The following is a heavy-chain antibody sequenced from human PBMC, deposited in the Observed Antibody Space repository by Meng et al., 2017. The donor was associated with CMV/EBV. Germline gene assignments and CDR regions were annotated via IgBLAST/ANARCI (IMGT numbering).Heavy chain of an antibody. V-gene: IGHV1-69*04. J-gene: IGHJ6*02. CDR3: ARDLHDCSSTSCYRYYYYYYGMDV. CDR2: IIPILGIA. D-gene: IGHD2-2*01. Sequence: SVKVSCKASGGTFSSYTISWVRQAPGQGLEWMGRIIPILGIANYAQKFQGRVTITADKSTSTAYMELSRLRSGDTAVYYCARDLHDCSSTSCYRYYYYYYGMDVWGQGTTVTVSS. CDR1: GGTFSSYT.